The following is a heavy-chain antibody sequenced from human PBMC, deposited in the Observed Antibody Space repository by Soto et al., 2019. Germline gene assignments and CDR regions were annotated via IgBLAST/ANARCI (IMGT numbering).Heavy chain of an antibody. CDR2: TYYRSKWHN. CDR1: GDSVSSNSAA. CDR3: ARDWRGIAVAGPSNWFDP. Sequence: SQTLSLTCAISGDSVSSNSAAWNWIRQSPSRGLEWLGRTYYRSKWHNDYAVSVKSRITINPDTSKNQFSLQLNSVTPEDTAVYYCARDWRGIAVAGPSNWFDPWGQGTLVTVSS. D-gene: IGHD6-19*01. J-gene: IGHJ5*02. V-gene: IGHV6-1*01.